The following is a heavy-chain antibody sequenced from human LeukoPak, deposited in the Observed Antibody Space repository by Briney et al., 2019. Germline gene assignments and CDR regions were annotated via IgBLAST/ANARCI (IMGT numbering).Heavy chain of an antibody. V-gene: IGHV3-30*04. CDR1: GFTFSSYA. CDR3: AKGNYYFDSSGYFHFDY. Sequence: PGGSLRLSCAASGFTFSSYAMHWVRQAPGKGLEWVAVISCDGNIKYYTDSVKGRFTISRDNSKNTLYLQMNSLRAEDTAVYYCAKGNYYFDSSGYFHFDYWGQGTLVTVSS. J-gene: IGHJ4*02. CDR2: ISCDGNIK. D-gene: IGHD3-22*01.